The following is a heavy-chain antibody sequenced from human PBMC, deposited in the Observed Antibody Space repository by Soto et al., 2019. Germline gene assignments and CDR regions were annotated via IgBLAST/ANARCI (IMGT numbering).Heavy chain of an antibody. V-gene: IGHV3-33*08. CDR3: ARDSSGYYYRVGAFDI. CDR2: IWYDGSNK. J-gene: IGHJ3*02. D-gene: IGHD3-22*01. Sequence: GGSLRLSCAVAGFTFSYYWMHRVRQAPGKGLEWVAVIWYDGSNKYYADSVKGRFTISRDNSKNTLYLQMNSLRAEDTAVYYCARDSSGYYYRVGAFDIWGQGTMVTVSS. CDR1: GFTFSYYW.